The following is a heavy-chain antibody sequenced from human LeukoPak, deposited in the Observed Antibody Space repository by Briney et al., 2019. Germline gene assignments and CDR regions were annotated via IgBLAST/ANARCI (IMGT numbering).Heavy chain of an antibody. J-gene: IGHJ4*02. CDR2: IIPIFGTA. Sequence: ASVKVSCKASGGTFCSYAISWVRQAPGQGLEWMGGIIPIFGTANYAQKFQGRVTITADESTSTAYMELSSLRSEDTAVYYCARGGNVVVPAAIFDYWGQGTLVTVSS. D-gene: IGHD2-2*02. V-gene: IGHV1-69*13. CDR1: GGTFCSYA. CDR3: ARGGNVVVPAAIFDY.